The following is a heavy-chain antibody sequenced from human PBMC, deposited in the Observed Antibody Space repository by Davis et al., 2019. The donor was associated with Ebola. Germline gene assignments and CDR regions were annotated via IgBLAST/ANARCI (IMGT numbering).Heavy chain of an antibody. CDR2: ISASNGNT. CDR1: GYTLPSYG. J-gene: IGHJ4*02. Sequence: ASVTVSRKASGYTLPSYGFSWLRQAPAQGIEWMGWISASNGNTYYAQKLQGRVTMTTDTSTRTAYMEPRSLRSDDTAVYYCARDHSGSPRNAFDYWGQGTLVTVSS. CDR3: ARDHSGSPRNAFDY. V-gene: IGHV1-18*01. D-gene: IGHD1-26*01.